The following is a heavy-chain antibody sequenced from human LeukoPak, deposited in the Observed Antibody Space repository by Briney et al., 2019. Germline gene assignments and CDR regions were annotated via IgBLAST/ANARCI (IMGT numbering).Heavy chain of an antibody. CDR2: IIPILGIA. CDR3: ARVVVGNHYYYYGMDV. J-gene: IGHJ6*02. CDR1: GGTFSSYA. V-gene: IGHV1-69*04. D-gene: IGHD2-21*01. Sequence: SAKVSCKASGGTFSSYAISWVRQAPGQGLEWMGRIIPILGIANYAQKFQGRVTITADKSTSTAYMELSSLRSEDTAVYYCARVVVGNHYYYYGMDVWGQGTTVTVSS.